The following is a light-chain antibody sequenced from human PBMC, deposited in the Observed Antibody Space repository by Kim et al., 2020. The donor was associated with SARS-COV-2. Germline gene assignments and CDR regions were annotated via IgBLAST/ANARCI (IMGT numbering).Light chain of an antibody. V-gene: IGKV1-33*01. CDR2: DAS. J-gene: IGKJ4*02. CDR1: QDIRNY. Sequence: ASGGDRVTITWQASQDIRNYLQWVQKKPGKAPKILIYDASNLETGVPSRLSGSGSGTDFTFTITSLQPEDVATYYCKYYDSLPVTFGGGTKVDIK. CDR3: KYYDSLPVT.